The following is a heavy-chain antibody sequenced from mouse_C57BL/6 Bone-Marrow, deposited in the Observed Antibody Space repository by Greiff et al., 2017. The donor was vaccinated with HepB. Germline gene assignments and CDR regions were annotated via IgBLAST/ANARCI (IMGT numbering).Heavy chain of an antibody. J-gene: IGHJ4*01. CDR1: GFNIKDDY. CDR2: IDPENGDT. Sequence: VQLKQSGAELVRPGASVKLSCTASGFNIKDDYMHWVKQRPEQGLEWIGWIDPENGDTEYASKFQSKATITADTSSNTAYLQLSSLTSEDTAVYYCTATTVVATFNYAMDYWGQGTSVTVS. CDR3: TATTVVATFNYAMDY. V-gene: IGHV14-4*01. D-gene: IGHD1-1*01.